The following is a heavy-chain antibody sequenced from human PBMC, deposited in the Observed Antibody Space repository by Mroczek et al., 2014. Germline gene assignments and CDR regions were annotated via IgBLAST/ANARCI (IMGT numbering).Heavy chain of an antibody. V-gene: IGHV3-33*01. D-gene: IGHD3-16*01. CDR1: GFTFSSYG. J-gene: IGHJ4*02. CDR2: IWYDGSNK. Sequence: QVQLQESGGGVVQPGRSLRLSCAASGFTFSSYGMHWVRQAPGKGLEWVAVIWYDGSNKYYADSVKGRFTISRDNSKNTLYLQMNSLRAEDTAVYYCAREEGWGMITFGGVSLPPLSLYFQGFFDYWGQGTLVTVSS. CDR3: AREEGWGMITFGGVSLPPLSLYFQGFFDY.